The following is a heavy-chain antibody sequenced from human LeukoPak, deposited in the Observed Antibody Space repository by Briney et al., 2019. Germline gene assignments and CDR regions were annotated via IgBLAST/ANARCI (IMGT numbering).Heavy chain of an antibody. Sequence: PSETLSLTCTVSGGSISSSSYYWGWIRQPPGKGLEWIGSIYYSGSTYYNPSLKSRVTISVDTSKNQFSLKLSSVTAADTAVYYCARRPTYYYGSGSYYNRAPGYFDYWGQGTLVTVSS. J-gene: IGHJ4*02. D-gene: IGHD3-10*01. V-gene: IGHV4-39*07. CDR3: ARRPTYYYGSGSYYNRAPGYFDY. CDR1: GGSISSSSYY. CDR2: IYYSGST.